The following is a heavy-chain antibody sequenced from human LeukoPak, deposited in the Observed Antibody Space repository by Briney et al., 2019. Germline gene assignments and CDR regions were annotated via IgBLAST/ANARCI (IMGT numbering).Heavy chain of an antibody. Sequence: GGSLRLSCAASGFTFSSYAMSWVRQAPGKGLEWVSGISGSGGTTYYADSAKGRFTISRDNSKNTLYLQMNSLRAEDTAVYYCAKDEGPYDFWSGYYNPAEYFQHWGQGTLVTVSS. J-gene: IGHJ1*01. V-gene: IGHV3-23*01. CDR1: GFTFSSYA. D-gene: IGHD3-3*01. CDR3: AKDEGPYDFWSGYYNPAEYFQH. CDR2: ISGSGGTT.